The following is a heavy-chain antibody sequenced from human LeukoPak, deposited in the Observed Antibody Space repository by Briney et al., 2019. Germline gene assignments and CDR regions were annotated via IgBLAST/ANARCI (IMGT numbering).Heavy chain of an antibody. CDR1: GGSISSSSHY. V-gene: IGHV4-39*01. CDR3: ARRGAGGWSGSYYGGKRGDYFDY. D-gene: IGHD1-26*01. CDR2: IYYSGST. J-gene: IGHJ4*02. Sequence: SETLSLTCTVSGGSISSSSHYWGWIRQPPGKGLEWIGSIYYSGSTYYNPSLKSRVTISVDTSKNQFSLKLSSVTAADTAVYYCARRGAGGWSGSYYGGKRGDYFDYWGQGTLVTVSS.